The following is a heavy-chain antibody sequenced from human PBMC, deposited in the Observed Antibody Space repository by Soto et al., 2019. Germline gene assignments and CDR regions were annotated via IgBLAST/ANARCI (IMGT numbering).Heavy chain of an antibody. V-gene: IGHV4-59*01. CDR1: GGSMSSYY. Sequence: SXTLSLTCTVSGGSMSSYYWSWIRQPPGKGLEWIGYIYYSGSTNYNPSLKSRVTISVDTSKNQFSLKLSSVTAADTAVYYCARVTLLRFLEWSFDYWGQGTLVTVSS. D-gene: IGHD3-3*01. J-gene: IGHJ4*02. CDR3: ARVTLLRFLEWSFDY. CDR2: IYYSGST.